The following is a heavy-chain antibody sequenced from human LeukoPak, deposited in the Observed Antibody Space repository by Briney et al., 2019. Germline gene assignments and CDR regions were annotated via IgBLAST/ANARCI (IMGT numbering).Heavy chain of an antibody. Sequence: SETLSLTCTVSGDSISRNYWSWIRQSPGKGLEWIGNIYYSGRTNYNPSLKSRVTISVDTSKNQFSLKLNSVTAADTAVYYCARRTDSSGGFDPWGQGTLVTVSS. CDR3: ARRTDSSGGFDP. J-gene: IGHJ5*02. CDR1: GDSISRNY. CDR2: IYYSGRT. D-gene: IGHD7-27*01. V-gene: IGHV4-59*01.